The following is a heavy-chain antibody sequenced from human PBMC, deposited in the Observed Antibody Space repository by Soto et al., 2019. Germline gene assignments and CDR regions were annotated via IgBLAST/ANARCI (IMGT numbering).Heavy chain of an antibody. Sequence: ASVKVSCKASGGTFSSYAISWVRQAPGQGLEWMGGIIPIFGTANYAQKFQGRVTITADESTSTAYMELSSLRSEDTAAYYCARVKVPAAMYGPYYYYGMDVWGQGTTVTVSS. D-gene: IGHD2-2*01. CDR3: ARVKVPAAMYGPYYYYGMDV. J-gene: IGHJ6*02. CDR1: GGTFSSYA. V-gene: IGHV1-69*13. CDR2: IIPIFGTA.